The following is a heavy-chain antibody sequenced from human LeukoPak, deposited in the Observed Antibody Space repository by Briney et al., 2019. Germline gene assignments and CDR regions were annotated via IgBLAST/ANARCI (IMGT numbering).Heavy chain of an antibody. Sequence: PGGSLRLSCVASGFTFSSYSMNWVRQAPGKGLEWVSSISTTSSYIYQADSVKGRFTISRDNAKNSLYLQMNSLRAEDTAVYYCASMVYSSSSDDYWGQGTLVTVSS. CDR2: ISTTSSYI. CDR1: GFTFSSYS. CDR3: ASMVYSSSSDDY. J-gene: IGHJ4*02. D-gene: IGHD6-6*01. V-gene: IGHV3-21*01.